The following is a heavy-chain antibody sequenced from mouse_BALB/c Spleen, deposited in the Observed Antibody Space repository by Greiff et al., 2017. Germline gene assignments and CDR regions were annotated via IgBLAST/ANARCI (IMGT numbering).Heavy chain of an antibody. CDR2: ISSGSSTI. Sequence: EVNLVESGGGLVQPGGSRKLSCAASGFTFSSFGMHWVRQAPEKGLEWVAYISSGSSTIYYADTVKGRFTISRDNPKNTLFLQMTSLRSEDTAMYYCARRDYGSYFDYWGQGTTLTVSS. V-gene: IGHV5-17*02. CDR3: ARRDYGSYFDY. D-gene: IGHD1-1*01. J-gene: IGHJ2*01. CDR1: GFTFSSFG.